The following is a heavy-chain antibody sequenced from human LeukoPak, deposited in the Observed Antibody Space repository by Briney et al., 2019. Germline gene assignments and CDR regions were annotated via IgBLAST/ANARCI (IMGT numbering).Heavy chain of an antibody. D-gene: IGHD3-22*01. J-gene: IGHJ3*01. Sequence: GGSLRLSCAASVFTFRTYWMHCVRQSPGKGLVWVSRINSDGIGSSYADSVKGRFTISRDNAKNTLYLQMNSLTAEDTVVYYVARDDFPWDSSGFDVWGQGTMVTVSS. CDR2: INSDGIGS. CDR1: VFTFRTYW. V-gene: IGHV3-74*01. CDR3: ARDDFPWDSSGFDV.